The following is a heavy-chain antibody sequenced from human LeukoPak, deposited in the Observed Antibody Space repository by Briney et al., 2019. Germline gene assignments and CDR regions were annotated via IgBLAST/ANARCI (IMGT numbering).Heavy chain of an antibody. D-gene: IGHD4-17*01. Sequence: GGSLRLSCAASGFTVSSNYMSWARQAPGKGLEYVSGISSKGGSTYYASSVKGRFTISRDNSKNTLYLQMGSLRAVDMAVYYCAREDYGTGKFDYWGQGTLVIVSS. CDR1: GFTVSSNY. CDR2: ISSKGGST. CDR3: AREDYGTGKFDY. J-gene: IGHJ4*02. V-gene: IGHV3-64*01.